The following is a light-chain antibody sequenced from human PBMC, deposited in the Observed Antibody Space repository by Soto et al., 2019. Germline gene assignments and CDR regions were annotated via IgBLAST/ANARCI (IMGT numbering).Light chain of an antibody. CDR2: KAS. J-gene: IGKJ1*01. CDR1: QTVSSW. Sequence: DIQMTQSPSTLSGSVGDRVTITCRASQTVSSWLAWYQQKPGKATKLLIYKASTLKSGVPSRFSGSGSGIEFTLTISSLQPDDFATYYCQHYNSYSEAFGQGTKVELK. CDR3: QHYNSYSEA. V-gene: IGKV1-5*03.